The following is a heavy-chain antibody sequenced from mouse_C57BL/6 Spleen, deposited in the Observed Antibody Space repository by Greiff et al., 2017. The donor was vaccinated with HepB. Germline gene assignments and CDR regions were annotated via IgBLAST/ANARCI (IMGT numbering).Heavy chain of an antibody. CDR3: ARWYYGSSPFDY. CDR2: IDPSDSYT. D-gene: IGHD1-1*01. Sequence: QVHVKQPGAELVMPGASVKLSCKASGYTFTSYWMHWVKQRPGQGLEWIGEIDPSDSYTNYNQKFKGKSTLTVDKSSSTAYMQLSSLTSEDSAVYYCARWYYGSSPFDYWGQGTTLTVSS. J-gene: IGHJ2*01. CDR1: GYTFTSYW. V-gene: IGHV1-69*01.